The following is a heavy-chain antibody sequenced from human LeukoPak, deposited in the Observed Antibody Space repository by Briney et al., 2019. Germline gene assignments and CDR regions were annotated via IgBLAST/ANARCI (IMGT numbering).Heavy chain of an antibody. J-gene: IGHJ4*02. V-gene: IGHV1-46*01. CDR3: ARRYTAMVAFDY. Sequence: ASVKVSCKAFGYTFTSNYMHWVRQAPGQGPEWMGVISPSGGSTTYAQKFQGRVTMTRNTSISTAYMELSSLRSEDTAVYYCARRYTAMVAFDYWGQGTLVTVSS. CDR2: ISPSGGST. CDR1: GYTFTSNY. D-gene: IGHD5-18*01.